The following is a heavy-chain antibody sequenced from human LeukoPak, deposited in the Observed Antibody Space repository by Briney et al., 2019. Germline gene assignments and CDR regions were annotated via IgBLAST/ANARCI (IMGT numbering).Heavy chain of an antibody. J-gene: IGHJ4*02. D-gene: IGHD3-22*01. Sequence: SETLSLTCTVSGGSISSYYWSWIRQPAGKGLEWIGRIYTSGSTNYNPSLKSRVTMSVDTSKNQFSLQLSSVTSADTAGYYCARVLTYYYDSSAYYFDYWGQGTLVTVSS. CDR2: IYTSGST. V-gene: IGHV4-4*07. CDR3: ARVLTYYYDSSAYYFDY. CDR1: GGSISSYY.